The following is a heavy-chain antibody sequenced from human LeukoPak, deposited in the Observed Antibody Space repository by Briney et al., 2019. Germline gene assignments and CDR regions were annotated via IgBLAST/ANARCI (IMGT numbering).Heavy chain of an antibody. J-gene: IGHJ4*02. CDR2: IIPIFGTA. CDR1: GGTFSGYA. V-gene: IGHV1-69*05. D-gene: IGHD6-6*01. CDR3: ASQEYSSSSPFDY. Sequence: ASVKVSCKASGGTFSGYAISWVRQAPGQGLEWMGGIIPIFGTANYAQKFQGRVTITTDESTSTAYMELSSLRSEDTAVYYCASQEYSSSSPFDYWGQGTLVTVSS.